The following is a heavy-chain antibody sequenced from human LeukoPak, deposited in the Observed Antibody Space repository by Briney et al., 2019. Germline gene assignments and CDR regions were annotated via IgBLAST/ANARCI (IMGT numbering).Heavy chain of an antibody. J-gene: IGHJ4*02. D-gene: IGHD6-19*01. CDR3: ARSTTIAVAFY. CDR1: GYTFTSYG. Sequence: ASVKVSCKASGYTFTSYGISWVRQAPGQGLEWMAVINPSDGSTNYAQKFQGRVTMTRDTSTSTVYMELRSLRSEDTAVYYCARSTTIAVAFYWGQGTLVTVSS. CDR2: INPSDGST. V-gene: IGHV1-46*01.